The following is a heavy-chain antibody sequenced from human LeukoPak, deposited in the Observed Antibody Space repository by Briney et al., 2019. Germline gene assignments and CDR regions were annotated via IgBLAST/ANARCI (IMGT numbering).Heavy chain of an antibody. J-gene: IGHJ4*02. CDR3: ARDGSLYYGSGSYTFDY. V-gene: IGHV3-66*01. Sequence: GGSLRLSCAASGFTVSSNYMSWVRQAPGKGLEWVSVIYSGGSTYYADSVKGRFTISRDNSKNTLYLQMNSLRAEDTAVHYCARDGSLYYGSGSYTFDYWGQGTLVTVSS. CDR2: IYSGGST. CDR1: GFTVSSNY. D-gene: IGHD3-10*01.